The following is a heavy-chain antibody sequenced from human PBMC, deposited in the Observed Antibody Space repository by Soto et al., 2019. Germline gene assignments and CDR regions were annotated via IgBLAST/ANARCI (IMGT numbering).Heavy chain of an antibody. V-gene: IGHV3-30-3*01. CDR3: ARDPIDFWSGYQIDY. J-gene: IGHJ4*02. Sequence: GGSLRLSCAASGFTFSSYAMHWVRQAPGKGLEWVAVISYDGSNKYYADSVKGRFTISRDNSKNTLYLQMNSLRAEDTAAYYCARDPIDFWSGYQIDYWGQGTLVTVSS. CDR1: GFTFSSYA. D-gene: IGHD3-3*01. CDR2: ISYDGSNK.